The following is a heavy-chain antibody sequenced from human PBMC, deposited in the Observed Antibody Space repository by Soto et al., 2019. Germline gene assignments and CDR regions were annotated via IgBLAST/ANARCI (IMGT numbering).Heavy chain of an antibody. J-gene: IGHJ6*02. D-gene: IGHD2-8*02. Sequence: PSETLSLTCAVSGGSISSASYYWSGIRHHPGKGLEWIGYIDYSGSTYYYNPSLKSRVAMSTDTSKNPFSLNLSSLTAADTAVYYCARAPIVLQPGPTYYGLDVWGQGTTVTVSS. CDR2: IDYSGSTY. V-gene: IGHV4-31*11. CDR1: GGSISSASYY. CDR3: ARAPIVLQPGPTYYGLDV.